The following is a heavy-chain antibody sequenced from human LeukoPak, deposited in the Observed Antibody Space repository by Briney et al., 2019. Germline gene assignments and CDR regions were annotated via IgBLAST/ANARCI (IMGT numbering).Heavy chain of an antibody. D-gene: IGHD5-12*01. CDR1: GFTFSNYW. Sequence: GGSLRLSCAASGFTFSNYWLTWVRQAPGKGLEWVAHINQDGSEEHYMDSVKARFAISRDNAKNSLSLQMNSLTAEDTAVYYCVRDGGVSGYDLLDYWGQGTLVTVSS. CDR3: VRDGGVSGYDLLDY. V-gene: IGHV3-7*01. CDR2: INQDGSEE. J-gene: IGHJ4*02.